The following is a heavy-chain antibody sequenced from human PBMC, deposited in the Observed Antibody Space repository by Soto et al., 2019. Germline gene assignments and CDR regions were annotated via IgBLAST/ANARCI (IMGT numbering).Heavy chain of an antibody. Sequence: PSETLSLTCTNSGGSISSGDYYWSWIRQPPGKGLEWIGYIYYGGSTYYNPSLKSRVTISVDTSKNQFSLKLSSVTAADTAVYYCARGRYYGSGPVSYWGQGTLVTVS. CDR3: ARGRYYGSGPVSY. CDR1: GGSISSGDYY. J-gene: IGHJ4*02. D-gene: IGHD3-10*01. V-gene: IGHV4-30-4*01. CDR2: IYYGGST.